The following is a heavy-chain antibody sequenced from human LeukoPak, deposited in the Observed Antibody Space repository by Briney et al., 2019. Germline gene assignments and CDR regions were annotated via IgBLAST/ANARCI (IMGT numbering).Heavy chain of an antibody. CDR3: ARLLSGLMVRGVYYGMDV. J-gene: IGHJ6*02. CDR2: IYYSGST. Sequence: SETLSLTRTVSGGSISSYYWSWIRQPPGKGLEWIGYIYYSGSTNYNPSLKSRVTISVDTSKNQFSLKLSSVTAADTAVYYCARLLSGLMVRGVYYGMDVWGQGTTVTVSS. D-gene: IGHD3-10*01. V-gene: IGHV4-59*08. CDR1: GGSISSYY.